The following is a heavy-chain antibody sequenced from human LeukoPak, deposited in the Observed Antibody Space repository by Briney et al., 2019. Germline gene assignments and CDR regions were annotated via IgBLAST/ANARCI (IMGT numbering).Heavy chain of an antibody. J-gene: IGHJ5*02. CDR3: ARDYAGTNWFDP. D-gene: IGHD1-26*01. CDR1: GFTFSSYW. V-gene: IGHV3-74*01. CDR2: INSDGSST. Sequence: PEGSLRLSCAASGFTFSSYWMHWVRQAPGKGLVWVSRINSDGSSTSYADSVKGRFTISRDNAKNTLYLQMNSLRAEDTAVYYCARDYAGTNWFDPWGQGTLVTVSS.